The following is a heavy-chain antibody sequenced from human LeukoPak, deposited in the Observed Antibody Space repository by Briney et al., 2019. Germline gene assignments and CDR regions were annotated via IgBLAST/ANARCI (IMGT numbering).Heavy chain of an antibody. CDR2: IIPIFGTA. V-gene: IGHV1-69*05. J-gene: IGHJ4*02. D-gene: IGHD3-10*01. CDR3: ATGTPGREYYFDY. CDR1: GGTFSSYA. Sequence: SVEVSCKASGGTFSSYAISWVRQAPGQGLEWMGGIIPIFGTANYAQKFQGRVTITTDESTSTAYMELSSLRSEDTAVYYCATGTPGREYYFDYWGQGTLVTVSS.